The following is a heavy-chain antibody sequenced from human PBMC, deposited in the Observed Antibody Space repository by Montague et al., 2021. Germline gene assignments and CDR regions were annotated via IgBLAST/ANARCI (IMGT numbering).Heavy chain of an antibody. J-gene: IGHJ6*03. CDR2: ISSSTYI. Sequence: SQSLSCAASGFTFSSYSMNWVRQAPGKGLEWVSSISSSTYIYYADAVKGRFTISRDNAKNSLYLQMNSLRAEDTAVYYCARDEYYDFWSGYYGYYYYMDVWGKGTTVTVSS. V-gene: IGHV3-21*01. CDR1: GFTFSSYS. CDR3: ARDEYYDFWSGYYGYYYYMDV. D-gene: IGHD3-3*01.